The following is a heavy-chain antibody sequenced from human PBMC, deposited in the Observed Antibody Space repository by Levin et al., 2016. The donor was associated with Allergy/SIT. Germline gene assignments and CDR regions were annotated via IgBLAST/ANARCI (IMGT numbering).Heavy chain of an antibody. CDR3: TTDPQRGDFWSGRVGYYYYGMDV. D-gene: IGHD3-3*01. V-gene: IGHV3-15*01. J-gene: IGHJ6*02. CDR2: IKSKTDGGTT. Sequence: GESLKISCAASGFTFSNAWMSWVRQAPGKGLEWVGRIKSKTDGGTTDYAAPVKGRFTISRDDSKNTLYLQMNSLKTEDTAVYYCTTDPQRGDFWSGRVGYYYYGMDVWGQGTTVTVSS. CDR1: GFTFSNAW.